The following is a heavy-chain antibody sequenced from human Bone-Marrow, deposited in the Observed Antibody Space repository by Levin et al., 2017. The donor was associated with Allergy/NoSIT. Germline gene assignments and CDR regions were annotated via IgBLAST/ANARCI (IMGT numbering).Heavy chain of an antibody. D-gene: IGHD4-17*01. V-gene: IGHV4-30-2*01. CDR2: IYHSGST. J-gene: IGHJ4*02. CDR3: ARGGGPYGDYVGDY. CDR1: GGSISSGGYS. Sequence: SETLSLTCAVSGGSISSGGYSWSWIRQPPGKGLEWIGYIYHSGSTYYNPSLKSRVTISVDRSKNQFSLKLSSVTAADTAVYYCARGGGPYGDYVGDYWGQGTLVTVSS.